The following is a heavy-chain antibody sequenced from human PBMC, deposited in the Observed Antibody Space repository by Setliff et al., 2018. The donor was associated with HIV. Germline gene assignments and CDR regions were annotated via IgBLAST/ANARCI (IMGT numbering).Heavy chain of an antibody. CDR1: GGSISSYY. Sequence: SETLSLTCTVSGGSISSYYWSWIRQPPGKGLEWIGYIYYSGSTNYNPSLKSRVTMSVDTSKNQFSLKLSSVTAADTAVYYCARLRGLNLEPFDYWGQGTLVTSPQ. V-gene: IGHV4-59*08. CDR2: IYYSGST. D-gene: IGHD1-1*01. J-gene: IGHJ4*02. CDR3: ARLRGLNLEPFDY.